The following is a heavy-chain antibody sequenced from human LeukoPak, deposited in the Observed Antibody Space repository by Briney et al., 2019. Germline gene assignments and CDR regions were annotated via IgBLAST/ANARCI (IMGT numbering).Heavy chain of an antibody. J-gene: IGHJ4*02. CDR1: GYGFAGYG. CDR3: ARVGAAPGHFDY. V-gene: IGHV1-18*01. D-gene: IGHD6-13*01. CDR2: ISTYSGNT. Sequence: GASVKVSCKASGYGFAGYGISCVPQAPGQGLEWIGWISTYSGNTNYAHNLQGRITVTTETSTSTAYMELRSLRLPDTAVHYCARVGAAPGHFDYWGQGTQLTVSS.